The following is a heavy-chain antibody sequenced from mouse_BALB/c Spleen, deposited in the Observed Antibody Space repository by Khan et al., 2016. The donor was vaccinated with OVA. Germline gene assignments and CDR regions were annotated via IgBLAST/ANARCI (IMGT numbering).Heavy chain of an antibody. CDR1: GYTFTDYN. CDR3: ARGVYGSRGSWFAY. CDR2: INPNNGYT. V-gene: IGHV1-18*01. D-gene: IGHD1-1*01. J-gene: IGHJ3*01. Sequence: EVQLQQSGPELMKPGASVKIPCKASGYTFTDYNMDWVKQSHGKSLEWIGDINPNNGYTVYNQKFKGKATLTVDKSSSTAYMELRSLTSEYTAVYSCARGVYGSRGSWFAYWGQGTLVTVSA.